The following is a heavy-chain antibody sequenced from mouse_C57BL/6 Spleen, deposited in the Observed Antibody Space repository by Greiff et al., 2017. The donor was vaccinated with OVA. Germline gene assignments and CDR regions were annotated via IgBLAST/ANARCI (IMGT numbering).Heavy chain of an antibody. CDR3: ARSLFTTVVAKVDY. V-gene: IGHV1-26*01. D-gene: IGHD1-1*01. CDR2: INPNNGGT. CDR1: GYTFTDYY. J-gene: IGHJ2*01. Sequence: EVQLQQSGPELVKPGASVKISCKASGYTFTDYYMNWVKQSHGKSLEWIGDINPNNGGTSYNQKFKGKATLTVDKSSSTAYMELRSLTSEDSAVYYCARSLFTTVVAKVDYWGQGTTLTVAS.